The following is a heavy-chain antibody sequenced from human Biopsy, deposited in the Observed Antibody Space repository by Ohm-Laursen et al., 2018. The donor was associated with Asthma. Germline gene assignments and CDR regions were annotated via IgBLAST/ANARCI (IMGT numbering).Heavy chain of an antibody. CDR3: ARTTYGDDGFDP. J-gene: IGHJ5*02. CDR1: GGSINNFY. Sequence: SETLSLTCTVSGGSINNFYWSWIRQPPGKGLESIGHVYYSGSTNYNPSLKSRVTISIDASKNQFSLSLTSVTAADTAVYYCARTTYGDDGFDPWGQGTLVTVSS. D-gene: IGHD4-17*01. CDR2: VYYSGST. V-gene: IGHV4-59*12.